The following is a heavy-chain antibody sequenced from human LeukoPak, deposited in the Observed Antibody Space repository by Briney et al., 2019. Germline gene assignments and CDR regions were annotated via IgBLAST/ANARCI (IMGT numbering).Heavy chain of an antibody. D-gene: IGHD4-23*01. V-gene: IGHV1-8*02. Sequence: ASVKVSCKASGYSFTSYDINWVRQATGPGLEWIGWMNPNSGDADYTQKFKGRVTFTRDTSTRTAYMEVNSLGSEDTAVYYCARSNFGGNVHFDYWGQGTLVTVSS. J-gene: IGHJ4*02. CDR1: GYSFTSYD. CDR3: ARSNFGGNVHFDY. CDR2: MNPNSGDA.